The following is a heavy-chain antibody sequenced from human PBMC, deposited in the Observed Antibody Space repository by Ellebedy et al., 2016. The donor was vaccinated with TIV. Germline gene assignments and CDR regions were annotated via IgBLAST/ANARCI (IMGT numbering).Heavy chain of an antibody. CDR2: IRSEAYGGTT. J-gene: IGHJ6*02. CDR3: TRDLTTLAAAGTGIYYYTMDV. D-gene: IGHD6-13*01. Sequence: GGSLRLXXTASGFTFGDYAMSWARQAPGKGLEWVSFIRSEAYGGTTEYAASVKGRFTISRDDSKSIAYLQMNSLKAEDTAVYYCTRDLTTLAAAGTGIYYYTMDVWGQGTTVTVSS. CDR1: GFTFGDYA. V-gene: IGHV3-49*04.